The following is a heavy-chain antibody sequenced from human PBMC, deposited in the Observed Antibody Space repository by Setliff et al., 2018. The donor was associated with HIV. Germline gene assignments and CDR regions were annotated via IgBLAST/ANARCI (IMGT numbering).Heavy chain of an antibody. D-gene: IGHD3-3*01. V-gene: IGHV1-3*03. Sequence: ASVKVSCKASGYTFTRYAVHWVRQAPGQRPQWMGWIIAGDGRTKYSQDFQGRVTFTSDTSATTAYMELSSLRSEDTAVYYCARAISGYYTGIWDYWGQGTLVTVSS. CDR1: GYTFTRYA. CDR3: ARAISGYYTGIWDY. J-gene: IGHJ4*02. CDR2: IIAGDGRT.